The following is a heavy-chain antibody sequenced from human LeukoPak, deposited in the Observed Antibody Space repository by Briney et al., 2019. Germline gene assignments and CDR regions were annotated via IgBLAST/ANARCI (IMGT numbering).Heavy chain of an antibody. CDR1: GFTFSSSA. Sequence: GRSLRLSCAASGFTFSSSAMHWVRQAPGKGLEWVAVISVFESYKYYADSVRGRFTLSRDNSNNNLYLQMNSLTTEDTAVYYCAKDQGTGFSDFDYWGQGTLVTVSS. J-gene: IGHJ4*02. CDR3: AKDQGTGFSDFDY. D-gene: IGHD2-8*02. V-gene: IGHV3-30*18. CDR2: ISVFESYK.